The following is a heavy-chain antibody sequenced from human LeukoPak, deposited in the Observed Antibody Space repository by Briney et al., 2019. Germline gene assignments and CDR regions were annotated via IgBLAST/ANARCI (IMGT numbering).Heavy chain of an antibody. V-gene: IGHV4-34*01. D-gene: IGHD3-3*01. Sequence: SETLSLTCAVYGGSFSGYYWSWIRQPPRKGLEWIGEINHSGSTNYNPSLKSRVTISVDTSKNQFSLKLSSVTAADTAVYYCARARNYDFWGGYLYYFDYWGQGTLVTVSS. CDR3: ARARNYDFWGGYLYYFDY. J-gene: IGHJ4*02. CDR1: GGSFSGYY. CDR2: INHSGST.